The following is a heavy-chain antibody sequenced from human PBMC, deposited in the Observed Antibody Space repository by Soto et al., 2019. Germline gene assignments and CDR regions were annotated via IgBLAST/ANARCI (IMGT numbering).Heavy chain of an antibody. V-gene: IGHV3-66*01. D-gene: IGHD6-13*01. CDR2: IYSGGST. Sequence: GGSLRLSCAASGFTVSSNYMSWVRQAPGKGLEWVSVIYSGGSTYYADSVKGRFTISRDNSKNTLYLQMNSLRAEDTAVYYCAKTLGGWYGQQLDNPYFDYWGQGTLVTVSS. CDR1: GFTVSSNY. CDR3: AKTLGGWYGQQLDNPYFDY. J-gene: IGHJ4*02.